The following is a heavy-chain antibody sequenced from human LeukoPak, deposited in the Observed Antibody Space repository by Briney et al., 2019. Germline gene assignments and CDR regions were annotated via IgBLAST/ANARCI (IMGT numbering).Heavy chain of an antibody. CDR3: ARDLRYCGGDCLDAFDI. J-gene: IGHJ3*02. D-gene: IGHD2-21*02. CDR2: ISYDGSNK. Sequence: GRSLRLSCAASGFTFSSYAMHWVRQAPGKGLKWVAVISYDGSNKYYADSVKGRFTISRDNSKNTLYLQMNSLRAEDTAVYYCARDLRYCGGDCLDAFDIWGQGTMVTVSS. V-gene: IGHV3-30-3*01. CDR1: GFTFSSYA.